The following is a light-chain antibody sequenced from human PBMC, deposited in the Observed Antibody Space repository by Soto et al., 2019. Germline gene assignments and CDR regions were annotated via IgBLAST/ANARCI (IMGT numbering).Light chain of an antibody. CDR3: QHYYGTSPIT. CDR2: GAS. CDR1: QSVSSR. V-gene: IGKV3-20*01. J-gene: IGKJ5*01. Sequence: VLTQSPGTLSLSPGERATLSCGASQSVSSRLAWYQHKSGQAPRLLISGASSRATGIPDRFSGSGSGTDFTLTISRLEPEDFALYYCQHYYGTSPITFGQGTRLEI.